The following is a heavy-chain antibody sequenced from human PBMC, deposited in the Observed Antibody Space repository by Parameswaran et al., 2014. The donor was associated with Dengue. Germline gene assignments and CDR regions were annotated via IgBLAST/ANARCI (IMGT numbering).Heavy chain of an antibody. V-gene: IGHV3-23*01. CDR2: ISGSGGST. Sequence: WIRQPPGKGLEWVSVISGSGGSTYYADSVKGRFTISRDNSKNTLYLQMNSLRAEDTAVYYCAKVVVWAAAGHYWGQGTLVTVSS. D-gene: IGHD6-13*01. CDR3: AKVVVWAAAGHY. J-gene: IGHJ4*02.